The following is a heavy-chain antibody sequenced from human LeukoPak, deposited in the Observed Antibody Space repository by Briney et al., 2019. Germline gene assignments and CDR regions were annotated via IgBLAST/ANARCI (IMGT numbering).Heavy chain of an antibody. D-gene: IGHD2-15*01. CDR1: GFTFSSYS. CDR3: ARQYCSGGDCYFFD. CDR2: IWYDGNNK. V-gene: IGHV3-33*08. J-gene: IGHJ4*02. Sequence: GGSLRLSCAASGFTFSSYSMNWVRQAPGKGLEWVALIWYDGNNKYYADSVKGRFTISRDNSKNTLYLQMNSLRAEDTAVYYCARQYCSGGDCYFFDWGQGTLVTVSS.